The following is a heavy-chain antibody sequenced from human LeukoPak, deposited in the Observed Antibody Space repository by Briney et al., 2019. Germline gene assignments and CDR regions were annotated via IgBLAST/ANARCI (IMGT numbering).Heavy chain of an antibody. CDR3: ARAQSWLGYVFDY. CDR1: GGSIGSYY. J-gene: IGHJ4*02. V-gene: IGHV4-4*07. Sequence: PSETLSLTCTVSGGSIGSYYCHWIRQPAGKGLEWIGRIYTSGSTNYSPSLKSRVTMSVDTSKNQFSLKLSSVTAADTAVHYCARAQSWLGYVFDYWGQGTLITVSS. CDR2: IYTSGST. D-gene: IGHD5-24*01.